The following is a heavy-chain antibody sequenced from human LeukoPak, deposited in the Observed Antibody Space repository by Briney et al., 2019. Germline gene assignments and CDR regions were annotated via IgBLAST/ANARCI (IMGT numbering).Heavy chain of an antibody. J-gene: IGHJ4*02. D-gene: IGHD3-10*01. V-gene: IGHV3-23*01. Sequence: GGSLRLSCAASGFTFSSYAMSWVRQAPGKGLEWVSDISGSGGSTYYADSVKGRFTISRDNSKNTLYLQMNSLRAEDTAVYYCAKDRITMVRGVWYYFDYWGQGTLVTVSS. CDR2: ISGSGGST. CDR3: AKDRITMVRGVWYYFDY. CDR1: GFTFSSYA.